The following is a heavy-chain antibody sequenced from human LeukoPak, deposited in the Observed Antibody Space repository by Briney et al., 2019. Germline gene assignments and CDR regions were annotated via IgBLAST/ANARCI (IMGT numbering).Heavy chain of an antibody. Sequence: GASVKVSCKASGYIFSDYYLHWARQAPGQGLEWMGWMNPNSGGTNYARKFQGRITMTGDTSTAYLELSRLRSDDTAVYYCARDLGSTVIVGGDAFDLWGQGTMVTVSS. CDR1: GYIFSDYY. V-gene: IGHV1-2*02. D-gene: IGHD2/OR15-2a*01. CDR3: ARDLGSTVIVGGDAFDL. J-gene: IGHJ3*01. CDR2: MNPNSGGT.